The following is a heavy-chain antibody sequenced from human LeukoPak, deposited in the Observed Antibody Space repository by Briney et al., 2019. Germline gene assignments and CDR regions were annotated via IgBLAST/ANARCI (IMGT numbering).Heavy chain of an antibody. CDR2: INPSGDGT. CDR3: AKETPNTGWFDP. CDR1: GYTFTSYG. Sequence: ASVKVSCKASGYTFTSYGISWVRQAPGQGLEWMGVINPSGDGTNYPQRFQGRVTLTRDTSTSTVYMGLSSLRSEDTAIYYCAKETPNTGWFDPWGQGTLVTVSS. D-gene: IGHD1-14*01. J-gene: IGHJ5*02. V-gene: IGHV1-46*01.